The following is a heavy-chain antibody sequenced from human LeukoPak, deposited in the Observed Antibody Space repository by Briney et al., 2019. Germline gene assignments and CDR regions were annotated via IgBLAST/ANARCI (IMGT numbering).Heavy chain of an antibody. J-gene: IGHJ4*02. Sequence: ASVKVSCKASGYTFTSYGISWVRQAPGQGLEWMGWISAYNGNTNYAQKLKGRVTMTTDTSTSTAYMELRSLRSDDTAVYYCARDREQLVPPDYWGQGTLVTVSS. CDR3: ARDREQLVPPDY. CDR1: GYTFTSYG. D-gene: IGHD6-6*01. CDR2: ISAYNGNT. V-gene: IGHV1-18*01.